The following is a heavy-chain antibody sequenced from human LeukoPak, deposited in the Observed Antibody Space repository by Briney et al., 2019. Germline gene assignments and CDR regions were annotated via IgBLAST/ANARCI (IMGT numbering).Heavy chain of an antibody. CDR1: GGSISSYH. CDR3: ARLGYCSGGSCRSDNWFDP. V-gene: IGHV4-59*08. D-gene: IGHD2-15*01. Sequence: SETLSLICTVSGGSISSYHWSWIRQPPGKGLEWIGYIYYSGSTNYNPSLKSRVTISVDTSKNLYSLKLSSVTAADTAVYYCARLGYCSGGSCRSDNWFDPWGQGTLVTVSS. J-gene: IGHJ5*02. CDR2: IYYSGST.